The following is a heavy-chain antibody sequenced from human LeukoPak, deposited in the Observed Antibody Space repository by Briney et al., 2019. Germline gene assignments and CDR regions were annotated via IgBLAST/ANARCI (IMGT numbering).Heavy chain of an antibody. J-gene: IGHJ4*02. CDR2: ITSSSSTI. CDR1: GFIFSSYS. CDR3: ARAGDYYDY. D-gene: IGHD4-17*01. Sequence: PGGSLRLSCAASGFIFSSYSMNWVCQAPGKGLEWVSYITSSSSTIYYADSVKGRFTISRDNAKNSLYLQMNSLRAEDTAVYYCARAGDYYDYWGQGTLVTVSS. V-gene: IGHV3-48*01.